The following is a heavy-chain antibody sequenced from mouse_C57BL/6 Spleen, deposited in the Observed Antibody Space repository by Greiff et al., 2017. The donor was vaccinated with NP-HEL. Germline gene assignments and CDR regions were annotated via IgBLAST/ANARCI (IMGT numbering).Heavy chain of an antibody. CDR3: ARYYSNYDGFAY. CDR2: IDPSDSYP. CDR1: GYTFTSYW. Sequence: QVQLQQPGAELVKPGASVKLSCKASGYTFTSYWMQWVKQRPGQGLEWIGEIDPSDSYPNYNQKFKGKATLTVDTSSSTAYMQLSSLTSEDSAVYYCARYYSNYDGFAYWGQGTLVTVSA. V-gene: IGHV1-50*01. J-gene: IGHJ3*01. D-gene: IGHD2-5*01.